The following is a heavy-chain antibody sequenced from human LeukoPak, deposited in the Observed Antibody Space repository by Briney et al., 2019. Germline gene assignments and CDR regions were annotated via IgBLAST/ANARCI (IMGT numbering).Heavy chain of an antibody. CDR1: GGTFSNYA. CDR2: IIPIFGTA. V-gene: IGHV1-69*13. J-gene: IGHJ6*03. Sequence: SVKVSCKASGGTFSNYAISWVRQGPGQGLGWMGGIIPIFGTANYAQKFQGRVTITADESTSTAYMELSSLRSEDTAVYYCARSPLHYYYYYMDVWGKGTTVTVSS. CDR3: ARSPLHYYYYYMDV.